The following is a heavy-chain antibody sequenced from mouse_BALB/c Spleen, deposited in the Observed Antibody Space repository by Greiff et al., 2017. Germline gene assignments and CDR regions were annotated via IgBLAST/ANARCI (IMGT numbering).Heavy chain of an antibody. CDR1: GFTFSSYA. V-gene: IGHV5-6-5*01. D-gene: IGHD2-14*01. J-gene: IGHJ4*01. Sequence: EVMLVESGGGLVKPGGSLKLSCAASGFTFSSYAMSWVRQTPEKRLEWVASISSGGSTYYPDSVKGRFTISRDNARNILYLQMSSLRSEDTAMYYCARADRYDDYYAMDYWGQGTSVTVSS. CDR3: ARADRYDDYYAMDY. CDR2: ISSGGST.